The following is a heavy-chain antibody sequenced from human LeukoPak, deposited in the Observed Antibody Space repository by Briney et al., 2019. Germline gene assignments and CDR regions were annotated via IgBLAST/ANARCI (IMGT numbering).Heavy chain of an antibody. CDR1: GFTFSSYA. J-gene: IGHJ3*02. CDR3: AKVLLWFGESSGAFDI. CDR2: ISGSGDST. Sequence: GGSLRLSCAASGFTFSSYAMSWVRQAPGKGLEWVSAISGSGDSTYYADSVKGRFTISRDNSKNTLYLQMNSLRAEDTAVYYCAKVLLWFGESSGAFDIWGQGTMVTVSS. V-gene: IGHV3-23*01. D-gene: IGHD3-10*01.